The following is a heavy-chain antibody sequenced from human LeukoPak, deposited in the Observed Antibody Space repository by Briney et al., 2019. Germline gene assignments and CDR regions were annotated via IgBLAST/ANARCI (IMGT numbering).Heavy chain of an antibody. D-gene: IGHD6-13*01. Sequence: GASVKVSCKASGYPFTSYYMHWVRQAPGQGLEWMGIINPSGGGTSYAQKFQGRVTMTRDMSTSTVYMELSSLRSEDTAVYYCARDGVAASDYYYYYYMDVWGKGTTVTVSS. CDR2: INPSGGGT. CDR1: GYPFTSYY. V-gene: IGHV1-46*01. J-gene: IGHJ6*03. CDR3: ARDGVAASDYYYYYYMDV.